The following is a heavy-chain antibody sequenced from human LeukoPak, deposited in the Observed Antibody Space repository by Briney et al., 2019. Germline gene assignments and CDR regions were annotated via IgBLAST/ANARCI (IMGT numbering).Heavy chain of an antibody. CDR2: ISYVGNNK. Sequence: PGGSLRLSCGASGFNLSRYGMHWVRQAAGKGGEGVAGISYVGNNKYYADSVKGRFTISRDNSKNALYLQMNSLRAEDTAVYYCARDYCSSTSCYRRFDYWGQGTLVTVSS. J-gene: IGHJ4*02. D-gene: IGHD2-2*01. CDR3: ARDYCSSTSCYRRFDY. CDR1: GFNLSRYG. V-gene: IGHV3-30*03.